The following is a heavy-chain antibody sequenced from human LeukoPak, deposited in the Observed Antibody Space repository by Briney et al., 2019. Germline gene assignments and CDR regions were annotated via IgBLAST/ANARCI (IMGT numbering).Heavy chain of an antibody. J-gene: IGHJ4*02. V-gene: IGHV1-69*05. CDR2: IIPIFGTA. CDR3: ARSGASLGLPPVYFDY. Sequence: PGGSLGLSCAASGFTFSSYAISWVRQAPGQGLEWMGGIIPIFGTANYAQKFQGRVTITTDESTSTAYMELSSLRSEDTAVYYCARSGASLGLPPVYFDYWGQGTLVTVSS. D-gene: IGHD1-26*01. CDR1: GFTFSSYA.